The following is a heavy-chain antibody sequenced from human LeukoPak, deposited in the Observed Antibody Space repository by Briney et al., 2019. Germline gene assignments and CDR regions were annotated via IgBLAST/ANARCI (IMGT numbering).Heavy chain of an antibody. CDR1: GYTFTSYG. D-gene: IGHD4-17*01. CDR3: ARGGTVTFNWFDP. CDR2: IIPIFGTA. Sequence: AASVKVSCKASGYTFTSYGISWVRQAPGQGLEWMGGIIPIFGTANYAQKFQGRVTITTDESTSTAYMELSSLRSEDTAVYYCARGGTVTFNWFDPWGQGTLVTVSS. J-gene: IGHJ5*02. V-gene: IGHV1-69*05.